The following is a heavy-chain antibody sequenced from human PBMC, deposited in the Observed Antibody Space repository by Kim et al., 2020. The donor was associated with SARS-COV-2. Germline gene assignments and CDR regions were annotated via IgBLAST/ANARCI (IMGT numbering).Heavy chain of an antibody. D-gene: IGHD6-6*01. CDR3: ARDRLPAHWFFPL. V-gene: IGHV4-31*03. Sequence: SETLSLTCTVSGGSISSGMYYWNWIRQFPGNGPEWIGYVSDSGTSYHNPSFESRVTISIDTSKNQFSLRLKSVTAADTGVYYCARDRLPAHWFFPLWGRG. CDR2: VSDSGTS. J-gene: IGHJ2*01. CDR1: GGSISSGMYY.